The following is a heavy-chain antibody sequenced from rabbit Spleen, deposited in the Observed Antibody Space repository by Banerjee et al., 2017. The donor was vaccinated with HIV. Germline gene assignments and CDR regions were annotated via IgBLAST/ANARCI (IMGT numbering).Heavy chain of an antibody. V-gene: IGHV1S45*01. Sequence: EQLVESGGGLVQPEGSLKLSCTASGFSFSNKAVMCWVRQAPGKGLEWIACINAVTGKAVYASWAKGRFTFSKTSSTTVTLQVTGLTVADTATYFCARDLVGVIGWNFYLWGPGTLVTVS. D-gene: IGHD1-1*01. J-gene: IGHJ4*01. CDR3: ARDLVGVIGWNFYL. CDR2: INAVTGKA. CDR1: GFSFSNKAV.